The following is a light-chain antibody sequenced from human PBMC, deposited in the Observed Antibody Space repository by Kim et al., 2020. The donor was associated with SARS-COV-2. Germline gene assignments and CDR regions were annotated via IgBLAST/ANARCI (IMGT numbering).Light chain of an antibody. Sequence: SPSVGDRVTITCRASQGISSALAWYQQKPGKAPKLLIYDASSLESGVPSRFSGSGSGTDFTLTISSLQPEDFATYYCQQFNNYFTFGQGTRLEIK. V-gene: IGKV1D-13*01. CDR3: QQFNNYFT. CDR2: DAS. CDR1: QGISSA. J-gene: IGKJ5*01.